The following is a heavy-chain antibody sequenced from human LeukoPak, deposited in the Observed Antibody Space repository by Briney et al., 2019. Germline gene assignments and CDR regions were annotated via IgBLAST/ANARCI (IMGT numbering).Heavy chain of an antibody. CDR1: GFTFSSYE. J-gene: IGHJ3*02. CDR2: ISSSGRTI. V-gene: IGHV3-48*03. CDR3: AREAWDAFDI. Sequence: GGSLRLSCAASGFTFSSYEMHWVRQAPGKGLEWVSCISSSGRTIYYADSVRGRFTISRDNAKNSLYLQMNSLRAEDTATYYCAREAWDAFDIWGRGTRVTVSS.